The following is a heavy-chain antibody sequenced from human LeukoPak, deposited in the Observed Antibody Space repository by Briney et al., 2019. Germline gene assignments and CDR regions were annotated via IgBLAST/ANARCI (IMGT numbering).Heavy chain of an antibody. V-gene: IGHV3-23*01. CDR1: GFTFSSYA. CDR3: AKGPVVPDATYYFDY. CDR2: ISGSGGST. Sequence: GGSLRLSCAASGFTFSSYAMTWFRQAPGKGLEWVSAISGSGGSTYYADSVKGRFTISRDNSKNMLHLQMNSLRAEDTAVYYCAKGPVVPDATYYFDYWGQGTLVTVSS. J-gene: IGHJ4*02. D-gene: IGHD2-2*01.